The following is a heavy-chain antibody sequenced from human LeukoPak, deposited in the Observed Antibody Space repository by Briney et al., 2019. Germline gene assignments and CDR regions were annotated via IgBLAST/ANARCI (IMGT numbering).Heavy chain of an antibody. D-gene: IGHD3-10*01. V-gene: IGHV1-2*02. CDR1: GSTFTDYY. J-gene: IGHJ5*02. Sequence: ASVKVSCKASGSTFTDYYMHWVRQAPGQGLEWMGWINPNSGGTNYAQKFQGRVTMTRDTSVSTAYMELSRLRSDDTAVYYCARSFYGSGSYYNWFDPWGQGTLVTVSS. CDR2: INPNSGGT. CDR3: ARSFYGSGSYYNWFDP.